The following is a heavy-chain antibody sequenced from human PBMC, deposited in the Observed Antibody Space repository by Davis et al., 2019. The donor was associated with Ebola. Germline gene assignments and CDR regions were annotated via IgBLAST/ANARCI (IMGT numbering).Heavy chain of an antibody. J-gene: IGHJ6*04. Sequence: GESLKISCPASEFTFSSYWMHWVRQAPGKGLVWVSRIKSDGSSTSYADYVKGRFTISRDNAKNKLFLQLNSLRAEDTAVYYCARELLAYYYGMDVWGKGTTVTVSS. V-gene: IGHV3-74*01. CDR2: IKSDGSST. D-gene: IGHD2-21*01. CDR3: ARELLAYYYGMDV. CDR1: EFTFSSYW.